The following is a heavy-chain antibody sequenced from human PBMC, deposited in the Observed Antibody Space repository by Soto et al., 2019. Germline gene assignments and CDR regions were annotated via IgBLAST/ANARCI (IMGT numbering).Heavy chain of an antibody. CDR2: IGGGGSST. J-gene: IGHJ4*02. V-gene: IGHV3-23*01. CDR1: GFTFSTYV. Sequence: GGSLRLSCAASGFTFSTYVMSWVRQAPGKGPEWVSTIGGGGSSTYYADSVKGRFTISRDNSKNTLYLQMNSLRPEDKAVYYCAKEGALGLYYFDYWGQGTLVTVS. CDR3: AKEGALGLYYFDY. D-gene: IGHD3-10*01.